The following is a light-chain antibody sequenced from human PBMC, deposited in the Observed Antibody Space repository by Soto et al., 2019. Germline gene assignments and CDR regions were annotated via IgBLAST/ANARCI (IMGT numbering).Light chain of an antibody. CDR3: CSFADFTDV. CDR2: EVT. CDR1: SSDIGSYDL. J-gene: IGLJ1*01. Sequence: QSVLTQPASVSGSPGQSITISCTGTSSDIGSYDLVSWYQQHPGTAPKLIIYEVTKRPSGVSTRFSGSKSGNTASLTISGLQAVDESDYYCCSFADFTDVLGTGTKLTVL. V-gene: IGLV2-23*02.